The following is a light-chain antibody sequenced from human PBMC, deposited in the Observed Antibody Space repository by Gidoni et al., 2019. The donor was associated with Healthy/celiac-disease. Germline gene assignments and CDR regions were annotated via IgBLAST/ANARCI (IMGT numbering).Light chain of an antibody. CDR3: CSYAGSSTPYV. V-gene: IGLV2-23*02. J-gene: IGLJ1*01. CDR2: EVS. CDR1: SSDVGSYNL. Sequence: QSALTQPAPVSGAPGETSTTACTGTSSDVGSYNLVSWYQQHPGKAPKLMIYEVSKRPSGVSHRFSGSTSGNTASLTISGLQAEDEADYYCCSYAGSSTPYVFGTGTKVTVL.